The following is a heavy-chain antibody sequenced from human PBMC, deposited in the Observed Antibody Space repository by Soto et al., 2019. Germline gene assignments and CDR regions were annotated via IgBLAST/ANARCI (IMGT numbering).Heavy chain of an antibody. D-gene: IGHD3-3*01. CDR2: IYYSGST. CDR1: GGSISSYY. V-gene: IGHV4-59*01. Sequence: SETLSLTCTVSGGSISSYYWSWIRQPPGKGLEWIGYIYYSGSTNYNPSLKSRVTISVDTSKNQFSLKLSSVTAADTAVYYCARAKARSDARFLEWLPNYYYYGMDVWGQGTTVTVSS. J-gene: IGHJ6*02. CDR3: ARAKARSDARFLEWLPNYYYYGMDV.